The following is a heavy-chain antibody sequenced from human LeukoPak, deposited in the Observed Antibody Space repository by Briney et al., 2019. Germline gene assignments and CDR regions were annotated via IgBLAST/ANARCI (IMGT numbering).Heavy chain of an antibody. CDR2: IWYDGSNK. D-gene: IGHD2-2*02. CDR1: GFTFSSYG. CDR3: ASGYCSSTSCYTGLDY. J-gene: IGHJ4*02. Sequence: SGGSLRLSCAASGFTFSSYGMHWVRQAPGKGLEWVAVIWYDGSNKYYADSVKGRFTISRDNSKNTLYLQMNSLRAEDTAAYYCASGYCSSTSCYTGLDYWGQGTLVTVSS. V-gene: IGHV3-33*01.